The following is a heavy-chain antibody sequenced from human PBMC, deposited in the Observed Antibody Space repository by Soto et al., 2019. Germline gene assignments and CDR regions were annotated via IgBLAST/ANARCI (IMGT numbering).Heavy chain of an antibody. V-gene: IGHV4-59*01. CDR1: GGSINNYH. J-gene: IGHJ6*02. Sequence: PSETLSLTCTVSGGSINNYHWSWIRQPPGRGLEWIGYVFSSGSANYNPSLKSRVTISVDTSKNQFSLNLASVTAADTAVYFCARDTPLTGEDYDEDYYYGMDVWGQGTTVTVSS. CDR3: ARDTPLTGEDYDEDYYYGMDV. CDR2: VFSSGSA. D-gene: IGHD4-17*01.